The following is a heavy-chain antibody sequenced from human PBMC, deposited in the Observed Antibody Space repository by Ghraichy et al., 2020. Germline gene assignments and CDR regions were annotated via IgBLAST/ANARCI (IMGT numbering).Heavy chain of an antibody. CDR3: ARDRSSSCCYYYYGMDV. J-gene: IGHJ6*02. Sequence: ASVKVSCKASGYTFTSYYMHWVRQAPGQGLEWMGIINPSGGSTSYAQKFQGRVTMTRDTSTSTVYMELSSLRSEDTAVYYCARDRSSSCCYYYYGMDVWGQGTTVTVSS. CDR1: GYTFTSYY. V-gene: IGHV1-46*01. D-gene: IGHD6-13*01. CDR2: INPSGGST.